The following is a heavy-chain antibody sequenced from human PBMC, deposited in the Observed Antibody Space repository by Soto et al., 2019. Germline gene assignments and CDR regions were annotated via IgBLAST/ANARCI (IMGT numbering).Heavy chain of an antibody. Sequence: PGGSLRLSCAASGFIFRDWFMSWIRQAPGKGLEWISYISKDSGRATRYADSVKGRFTISRDNAKNSLFLQMNNLTVEDTAVYYCAKDLVGSGAYYYYYGMDVWGQGTTVTVSS. CDR3: AKDLVGSGAYYYYYGMDV. CDR2: ISKDSGRAT. D-gene: IGHD1-26*01. CDR1: GFIFRDWF. V-gene: IGHV3-11*01. J-gene: IGHJ6*02.